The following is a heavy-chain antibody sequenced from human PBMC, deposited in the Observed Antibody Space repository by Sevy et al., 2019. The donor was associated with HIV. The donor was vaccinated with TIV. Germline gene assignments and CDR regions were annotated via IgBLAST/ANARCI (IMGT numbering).Heavy chain of an antibody. V-gene: IGHV3-30*18. CDR2: ISYDGSNK. CDR1: GFTFSSYG. D-gene: IGHD3-10*01. Sequence: GGSLRLSCAASGFTFSSYGMHWVRQAPGKGLEWVAVISYDGSNKYYAVSVKGRFTISRDNSKNTLYLQMNSLRAEDTAVYYCAKDLWTQEGYGMDVWGQGTTVTVSS. CDR3: AKDLWTQEGYGMDV. J-gene: IGHJ6*02.